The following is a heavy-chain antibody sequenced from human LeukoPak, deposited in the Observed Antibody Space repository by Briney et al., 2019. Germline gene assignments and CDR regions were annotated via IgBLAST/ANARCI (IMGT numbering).Heavy chain of an antibody. CDR3: ARALVFSGYSLNAFDI. CDR2: MNPNSGNT. V-gene: IGHV1-8*01. CDR1: GYTFTSYD. Sequence: ASVKVSCKASGYTFTSYDINWVRQATGQGLEWMGWMNPNSGNTGYAQKFQGRVTMTRNTSISTAYMELSSLRSEDTAVYYCARALVFSGYSLNAFDIWGQGTMVTVSS. J-gene: IGHJ3*02. D-gene: IGHD5-12*01.